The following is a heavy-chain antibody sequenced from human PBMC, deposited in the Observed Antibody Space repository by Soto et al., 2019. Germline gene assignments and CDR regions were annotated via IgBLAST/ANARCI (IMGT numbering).Heavy chain of an antibody. D-gene: IGHD5-12*01. V-gene: IGHV1-69*13. J-gene: IGHJ6*02. CDR2: IIPIFGTA. Sequence: SVKVSCKASGDTFSSYAISWVRQAPGQGLEWMGGIIPIFGTANYAQKFQGRVTITADESTSTAYMELSSLRSEDTAVYYCARASTKPIYYYYGMDVWGQGTTVTVSS. CDR1: GDTFSSYA. CDR3: ARASTKPIYYYYGMDV.